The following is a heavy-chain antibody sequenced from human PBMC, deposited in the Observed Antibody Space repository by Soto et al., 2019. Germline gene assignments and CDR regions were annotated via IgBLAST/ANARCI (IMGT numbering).Heavy chain of an antibody. D-gene: IGHD4-4*01. J-gene: IGHJ6*02. V-gene: IGHV1-2*02. Sequence: AXSVKVSCKASVYPFTCPYIYWVRQAPGQGLEWMGWINPSSGGTEFAEKFQGRVTVTRDTSIRTVFLELNSLTSDDTGVYFCARDFRTYSHGVDAWGQGTAVTVSS. CDR3: ARDFRTYSHGVDA. CDR1: VYPFTCPY. CDR2: INPSSGGT.